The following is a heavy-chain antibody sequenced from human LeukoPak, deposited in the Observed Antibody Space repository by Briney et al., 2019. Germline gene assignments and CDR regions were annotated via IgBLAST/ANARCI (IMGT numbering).Heavy chain of an antibody. CDR2: ISGSGGST. V-gene: IGHV3-23*01. D-gene: IGHD5-12*01. Sequence: QAGGALRLSCAASGFTFSSYAMSWVRQAPGKGLEWVSAISGSGGSTYYADSVKGRFTISRDNSKNTLYLQMNSLRAEDTAVYYCARDQLPIYKDIVATTVFDYWGQGTLVTVSS. J-gene: IGHJ4*02. CDR3: ARDQLPIYKDIVATTVFDY. CDR1: GFTFSSYA.